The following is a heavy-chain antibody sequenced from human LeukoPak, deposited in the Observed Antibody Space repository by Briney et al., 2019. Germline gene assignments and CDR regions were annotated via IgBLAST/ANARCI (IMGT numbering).Heavy chain of an antibody. CDR2: IDSRGATT. J-gene: IGHJ5*02. CDR1: GFRFSTYS. CDR3: ARNDYTDDDPDLFDP. Sequence: PGGSLRLSCVASGFRFSTYSMNWVRQAPGKGLEWISYIDSRGATTFYAKSVTGRFTISRDNDKNSLYLQMNSLRAEDTALYYCARNDYTDDDPDLFDPWGQGTPVIVSS. D-gene: IGHD3-16*01. V-gene: IGHV3-48*01.